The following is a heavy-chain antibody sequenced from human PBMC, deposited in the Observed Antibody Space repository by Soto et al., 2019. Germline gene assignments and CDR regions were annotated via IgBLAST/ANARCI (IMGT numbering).Heavy chain of an antibody. Sequence: GGSLRLSCAASGFRFGYSWMSWVRQAPGKGLEWVASIKEDGSEKYYVDSVKGRFTISRDNAKNSLYLQVNTLRTEDTAVYYCARDRGYSYYMDVWGIGTTVTVSS. J-gene: IGHJ6*03. CDR2: IKEDGSEK. D-gene: IGHD3-10*01. CDR3: ARDRGYSYYMDV. CDR1: GFRFGYSW. V-gene: IGHV3-7*01.